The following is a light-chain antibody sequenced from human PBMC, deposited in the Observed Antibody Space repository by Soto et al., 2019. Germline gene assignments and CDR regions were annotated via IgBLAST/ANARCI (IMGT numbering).Light chain of an antibody. V-gene: IGKV1-5*03. J-gene: IGKJ1*01. CDR3: QKFNTWPWR. Sequence: DMEVTQAPSTLTACVGDRVNITCRASQSISSWLAWYQQKPGKAPKLLIYKASSLESGVPSRFSGGGSGTAFTLTISCRHSEYFAVSYCQKFNTWPWRYGQGTKVDIK. CDR2: KAS. CDR1: QSISSW.